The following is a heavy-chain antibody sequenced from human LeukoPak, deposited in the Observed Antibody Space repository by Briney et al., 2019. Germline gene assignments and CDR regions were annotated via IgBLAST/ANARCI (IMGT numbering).Heavy chain of an antibody. CDR3: ARGGNYGTLDF. Sequence: GGSLRLSCAASGFTFSNYWMYWVRQDPGKGLLWVSRINNDGSSTVYADSVKGRFTFSRDNAKNTLYLQMNSLRAADTAVYYCARGGNYGTLDFWGQGTLVTVSS. D-gene: IGHD1-7*01. CDR2: INNDGSST. CDR1: GFTFSNYW. J-gene: IGHJ4*02. V-gene: IGHV3-74*03.